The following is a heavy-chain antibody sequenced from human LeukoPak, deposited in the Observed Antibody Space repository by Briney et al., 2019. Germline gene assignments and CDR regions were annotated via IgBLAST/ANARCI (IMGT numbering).Heavy chain of an antibody. CDR1: GGTFTSYG. CDR3: ARGVGANSRPDY. D-gene: IGHD1-26*01. Sequence: ASVKVSCKASGGTFTSYGISWVRQAPGQGLEWMGWISVYNGNTKYAQKFQGRVTMTTDTSTSTAYMELRSLKSDDTAVYYCARGVGANSRPDYWGQGTLVTVSS. CDR2: ISVYNGNT. V-gene: IGHV1-18*01. J-gene: IGHJ4*02.